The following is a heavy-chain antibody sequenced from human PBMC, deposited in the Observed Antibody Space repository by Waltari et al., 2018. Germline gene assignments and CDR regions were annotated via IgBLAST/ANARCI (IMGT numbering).Heavy chain of an antibody. CDR2: IKESGSKK. CDR1: GFSLPIYW. D-gene: IGHD2-8*01. CDR3: ARDDNINGASDAFDI. V-gene: IGHV3-7*01. J-gene: IGHJ3*02. Sequence: EVSLVESGGDLAQPGESLRLSCAASGFSLPIYWMSWVRQVPGKGLEWGADIKESGSKKYYVDSVKGRFTISRDNAKNSVDLQMNSLRVEDTAVYYCARDDNINGASDAFDIGGQGTMVTVSS.